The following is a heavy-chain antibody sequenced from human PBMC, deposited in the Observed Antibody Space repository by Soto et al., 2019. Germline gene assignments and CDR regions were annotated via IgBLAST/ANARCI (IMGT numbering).Heavy chain of an antibody. CDR1: GYTFTSYY. V-gene: IGHV1-46*01. CDR2: INPSGGST. CDR3: ARGVWRESLAEYYFDY. D-gene: IGHD2-21*01. Sequence: QVQLVQSGAEVKKPGASVKVSCKASGYTFTSYYMHWVRQAPGQGLEWMGIINPSGGSTSYAQKFQGKVTMTRDTSTSTVYMELSSLISEDTSVYYCARGVWRESLAEYYFDYWGQGTLVTVSS. J-gene: IGHJ4*02.